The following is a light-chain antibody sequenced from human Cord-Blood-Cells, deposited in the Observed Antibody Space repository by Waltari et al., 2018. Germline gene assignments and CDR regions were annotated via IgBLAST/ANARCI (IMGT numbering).Light chain of an antibody. CDR1: QGVSSSS. Sequence: EIVLTQSPATLAWSPGERATLSCRASQGVSSSSLAWYQQKPGQPPRLLIYGASSRATGIPDRFSGRGAETDFTHTISRLEPEDCAVYCWQQYGSAPRTLGGGTKVEIK. J-gene: IGKJ4*01. CDR2: GAS. V-gene: IGKV3-20*01. CDR3: QQYGSAPRT.